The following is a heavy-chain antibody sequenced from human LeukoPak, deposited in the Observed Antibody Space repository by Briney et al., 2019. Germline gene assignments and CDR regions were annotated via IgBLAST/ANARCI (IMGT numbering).Heavy chain of an antibody. J-gene: IGHJ5*02. V-gene: IGHV4-39*07. CDR2: INHSGST. CDR1: GDSISSSSYY. D-gene: IGHD4-23*01. CDR3: ARGRWVNAGFDP. Sequence: SETLSLTCTVSGDSISSSSYYWSWIRQPPGKGLEWIGEINHSGSTNYNPSLKSRVTISVDTSKNQFSLKLSSVTAADTAVYYCARGRWVNAGFDPWGQGTLVTVSS.